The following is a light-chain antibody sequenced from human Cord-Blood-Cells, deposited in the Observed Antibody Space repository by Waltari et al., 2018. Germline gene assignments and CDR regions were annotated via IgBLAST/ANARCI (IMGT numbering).Light chain of an antibody. CDR3: QQYYSTPYT. CDR2: WAS. J-gene: IGKJ2*01. CDR1: QSVLYSSNNKNY. V-gene: IGKV4-1*01. Sequence: DIVMTQSPDSLAVSLGERATINCKSSQSVLYSSNNKNYFAWYQQKPGQPPKLLIYWASTRESGVPDRFSGSGSGTDFTLTIRSLQAEDVAVYYCQQYYSTPYTFGQGTKLEIK.